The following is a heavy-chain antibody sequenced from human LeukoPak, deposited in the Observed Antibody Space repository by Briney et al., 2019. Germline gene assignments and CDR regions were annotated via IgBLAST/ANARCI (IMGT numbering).Heavy chain of an antibody. V-gene: IGHV1-18*01. CDR2: ISAYNGNT. J-gene: IGHJ4*02. D-gene: IGHD3-10*01. Sequence: GSSVKVSCKASRGTFTSYGISWVRQAPGQGLEWMGWISAYNGNTNYAQKLQGRVTMTTDTSTSTAYMELRSLRSDDTAVYYCARGVWFGENNPFDYWGQGTLVTVSS. CDR1: RGTFTSYG. CDR3: ARGVWFGENNPFDY.